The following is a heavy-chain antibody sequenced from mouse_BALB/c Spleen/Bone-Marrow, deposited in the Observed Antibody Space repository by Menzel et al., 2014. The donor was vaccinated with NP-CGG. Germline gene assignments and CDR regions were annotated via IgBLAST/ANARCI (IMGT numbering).Heavy chain of an antibody. CDR3: ARDAGRLLFDY. J-gene: IGHJ2*01. V-gene: IGHV7-3*02. Sequence: EVQLVESGGGLVQPGGSLRLSCEASGFTFTDFYMNWVRQPPGKALEWLGFIRNKANGYTTEYSASVKGRFTISRDNSQSILYLQMNTLRAEDSATYYCARDAGRLLFDYWGQGTTLTVSS. CDR2: IRNKANGYTT. D-gene: IGHD1-2*01. CDR1: GFTFTDFY.